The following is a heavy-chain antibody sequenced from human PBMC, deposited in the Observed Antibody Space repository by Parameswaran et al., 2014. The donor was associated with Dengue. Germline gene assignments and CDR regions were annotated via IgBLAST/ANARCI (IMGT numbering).Heavy chain of an antibody. CDR2: ISHDGSNK. CDR1: GFTFGDYA. D-gene: IGHD6-19*01. Sequence: SCTASGFTFGDYAMSWVRQAPGKGLEWVAVISHDGSNKYYADSVKGRFTISRDNSKNTLYLQMNSLRAEDTAVYYCAKVSSGWYIYYGMDVWGQGTTVTVSS. CDR3: AKVSSGWYIYYGMDV. V-gene: IGHV3-30*04. J-gene: IGHJ6*02.